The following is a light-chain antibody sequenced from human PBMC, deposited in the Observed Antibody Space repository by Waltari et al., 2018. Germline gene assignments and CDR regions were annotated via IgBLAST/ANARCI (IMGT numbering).Light chain of an antibody. J-gene: IGKJ2*01. V-gene: IGKV3D-15*01. CDR3: QQYNDWPT. CDR2: DAS. Sequence: EIMMMQSPDTLSASPGERAPLSCRASQGVGRKVSWYQQRPGQAPRPLIFDASSRATGVPARFSGSGSGTEFTLTISSLRSEDFATYYCQQYNDWPTFGQGTKLQI. CDR1: QGVGRK.